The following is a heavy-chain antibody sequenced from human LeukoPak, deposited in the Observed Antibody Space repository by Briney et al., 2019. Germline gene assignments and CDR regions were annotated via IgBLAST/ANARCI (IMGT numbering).Heavy chain of an antibody. Sequence: GGSLRLSCAASGFTFSSYAMNWVRQAPGKGLEGAEVISYDGINKYYADSVKGRFTISRDNSKNTLYLQINSLRAEDTAMYYCARDHRPLWFGEYFDYWGQGTLVTVSS. CDR2: ISYDGINK. J-gene: IGHJ4*02. CDR3: ARDHRPLWFGEYFDY. D-gene: IGHD3-10*01. V-gene: IGHV3-30*04. CDR1: GFTFSSYA.